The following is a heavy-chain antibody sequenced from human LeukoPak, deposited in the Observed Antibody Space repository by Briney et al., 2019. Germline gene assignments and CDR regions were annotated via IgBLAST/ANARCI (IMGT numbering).Heavy chain of an antibody. J-gene: IGHJ6*02. CDR2: IKQDGSEK. CDR3: ARGGGCSGGSCYSTTPYYYYGMDV. CDR1: GFTFDDYA. Sequence: QPGRSLRLSCAASGFTFDDYAMHWVRQAPGKGLEWVANIKQDGSEKYYVDSVKGRFTISRDNAKNSLYLQMNSLRAEDTAVYYCARGGGCSGGSCYSTTPYYYYGMDVWGQGTTVTVSS. D-gene: IGHD2-15*01. V-gene: IGHV3-7*01.